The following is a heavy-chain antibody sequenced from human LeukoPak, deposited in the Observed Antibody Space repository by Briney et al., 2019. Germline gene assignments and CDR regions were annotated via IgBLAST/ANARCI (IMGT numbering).Heavy chain of an antibody. CDR1: GGSISSSSYY. Sequence: SETLSLTCTVSGGSISSSSYYWGWIRQPPGKGLEWIGNIYYSGSTYYNPSLKSRVTISVDTSNNQFSLKLSAVTAADTAVYYCASVRRGFGESSKYYSYYYMHVWGNGTTVTIAS. D-gene: IGHD3-10*01. CDR2: IYYSGST. J-gene: IGHJ6*03. CDR3: ASVRRGFGESSKYYSYYYMHV. V-gene: IGHV4-39*01.